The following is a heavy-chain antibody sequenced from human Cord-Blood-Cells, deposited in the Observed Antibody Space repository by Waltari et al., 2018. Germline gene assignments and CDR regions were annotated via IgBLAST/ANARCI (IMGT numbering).Heavy chain of an antibody. CDR2: IYHSGST. V-gene: IGHV4-38-2*01. D-gene: IGHD2-21*01. J-gene: IGHJ4*02. Sequence: QVQLQESGPGLVKPSETLSLTCAVSGYSISSGYYWGWIRQPPGKGLEWIGSIYHSGSTYDNPSLNGRVTISVDTSKNQFSLKLSSVTAADTAVYYCARSGVGFCGGDCYWFDYWGQGTLVTVSS. CDR1: GYSISSGYY. CDR3: ARSGVGFCGGDCYWFDY.